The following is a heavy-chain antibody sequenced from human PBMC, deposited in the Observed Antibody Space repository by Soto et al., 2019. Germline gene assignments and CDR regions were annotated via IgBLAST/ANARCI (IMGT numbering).Heavy chain of an antibody. CDR1: GGSFSGYY. CDR2: INHRGST. D-gene: IGHD2-2*01. V-gene: IGHV4-34*01. Sequence: SETLSLTCAVYGGSFSGYYWSWIRQPPGKGLEWIGEINHRGSTNYNPSLKSRVTITVDTSKNQFSLKLSSVTAADTAVYYCSRGRSPLYQLHDTRPYYFDYWGQGTLVTVSS. J-gene: IGHJ4*02. CDR3: SRGRSPLYQLHDTRPYYFDY.